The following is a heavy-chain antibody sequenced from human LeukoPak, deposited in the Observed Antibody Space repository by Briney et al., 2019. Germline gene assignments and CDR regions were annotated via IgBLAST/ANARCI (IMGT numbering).Heavy chain of an antibody. J-gene: IGHJ4*02. CDR3: ARARVEYYYDSSGYYSKLPSDY. Sequence: GSLRLSCAASGFTFSSYWMYWVRQAPGKGLVWVSRINSDGSSTSYADSVKGRFTISRDNAKNTLYLQMNSLRAEDTAVYYCARARVEYYYDSSGYYSKLPSDYWGQGTLVTVSS. D-gene: IGHD3-22*01. CDR2: INSDGSST. V-gene: IGHV3-74*01. CDR1: GFTFSSYW.